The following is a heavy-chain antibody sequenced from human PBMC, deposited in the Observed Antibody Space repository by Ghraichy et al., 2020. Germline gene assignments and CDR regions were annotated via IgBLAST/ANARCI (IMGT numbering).Heavy chain of an antibody. J-gene: IGHJ6*02. Sequence: LRLSCAASGFTFDDYAMHWVRQAPGKGLEWVSGISWNSGSIGYADSVKGRFTISRDNAKNSLYLQMNSLRAEDTALYYCAKDLTGQTEYGMDVWGQGTTVTVSS. CDR1: GFTFDDYA. V-gene: IGHV3-9*01. CDR3: AKDLTGQTEYGMDV. D-gene: IGHD1-20*01. CDR2: ISWNSGSI.